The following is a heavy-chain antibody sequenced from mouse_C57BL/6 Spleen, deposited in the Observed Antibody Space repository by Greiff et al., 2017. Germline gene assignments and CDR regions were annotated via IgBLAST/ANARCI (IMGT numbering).Heavy chain of an antibody. D-gene: IGHD2-5*01. CDR1: GYTFTSYW. CDR2: IYPSDSET. J-gene: IGHJ4*01. CDR3: ASSNYYAMDY. V-gene: IGHV1-61*01. Sequence: QVQLQQSGPELVKPGASVKISCKASGYTFTSYWMDWVKQRPGQGLEWIGNIYPSDSETHYNQKFKDKATLTVDKSSSTAYMQLSSLTSEDSAVXYCASSNYYAMDYWGQGTSVTVSS.